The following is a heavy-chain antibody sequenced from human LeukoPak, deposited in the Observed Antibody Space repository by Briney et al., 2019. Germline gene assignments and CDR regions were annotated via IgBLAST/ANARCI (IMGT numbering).Heavy chain of an antibody. J-gene: IGHJ4*02. D-gene: IGHD1-26*01. Sequence: SETLSLTCTVSGGSISRRDSYWGWIRQSPRTGLEWIGSIYYTGGTYYNNNPSLQGRVTISMDTSENQFSLKLTSVTAADTAIYYCTRKREGPATGIDYWGQGTLVTVSS. CDR1: GGSISRRDSY. CDR2: IYYTGGT. V-gene: IGHV4-39*07. CDR3: TRKREGPATGIDY.